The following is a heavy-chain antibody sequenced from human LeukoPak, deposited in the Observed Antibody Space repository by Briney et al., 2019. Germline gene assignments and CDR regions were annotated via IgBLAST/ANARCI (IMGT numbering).Heavy chain of an antibody. CDR1: GFTFSSYS. Sequence: GGSVRLSCAASGFTFSSYSMNWVRQAPGKGLEWVSSISSRSSCIDYAESEKGRFTISRDYAKNSLNLQMNSLRAEATAVYYCAREHYYDSSGYDYWGQGTLLAVSS. D-gene: IGHD3-22*01. J-gene: IGHJ4*02. CDR2: ISSRSSCI. CDR3: AREHYYDSSGYDY. V-gene: IGHV3-21*01.